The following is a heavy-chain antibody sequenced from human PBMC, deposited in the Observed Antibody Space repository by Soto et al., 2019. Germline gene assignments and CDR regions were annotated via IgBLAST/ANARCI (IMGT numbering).Heavy chain of an antibody. J-gene: IGHJ6*02. D-gene: IGHD3-3*01. V-gene: IGHV4-34*01. CDR1: GGSLSGYY. CDR3: ARGLKEWLSRLLYSGMDV. Sequence: SETLSLTCAVYGGSLSGYYWSWIRQTPGKGLEWIGEINHSGSTNYNPSLKSRVTISVDTSKNQFSLKLTSVTAADTAVYYCARGLKEWLSRLLYSGMDVWGQGTTVTVSS. CDR2: INHSGST.